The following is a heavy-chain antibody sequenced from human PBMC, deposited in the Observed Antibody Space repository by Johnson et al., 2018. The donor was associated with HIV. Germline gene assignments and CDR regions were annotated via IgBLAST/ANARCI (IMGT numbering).Heavy chain of an antibody. D-gene: IGHD6-6*01. CDR2: ISWNSGSI. CDR3: ATSQSGAFDI. CDR1: GFTFSSYW. J-gene: IGHJ3*02. Sequence: EVQVLESGGGLVQPGGSLRLSCAVSGFTFSSYWMTWVRQAPGKGLEWVSDISWNSGSIGYADSVKGRFTISRDNAKNSLYLQMNSLRAEDTAVYYCATSQSGAFDIWGQGTKVTVSS. V-gene: IGHV3-9*01.